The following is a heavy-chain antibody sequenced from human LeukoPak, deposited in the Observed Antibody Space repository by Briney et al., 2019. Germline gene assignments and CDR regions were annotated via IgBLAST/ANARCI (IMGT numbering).Heavy chain of an antibody. Sequence: PSETLSLTCSVSGGSISSYYWSWIRQPAGKGLEWIGRIYTSGSTNYNPSLKSRVTISVDTSKNQFSLKLSSVTAADTAVYYCARDLVGYYYYYMDVWGKGTTVTVSS. J-gene: IGHJ6*03. CDR2: IYTSGST. D-gene: IGHD1-26*01. CDR1: GGSISSYY. CDR3: ARDLVGYYYYYMDV. V-gene: IGHV4-4*07.